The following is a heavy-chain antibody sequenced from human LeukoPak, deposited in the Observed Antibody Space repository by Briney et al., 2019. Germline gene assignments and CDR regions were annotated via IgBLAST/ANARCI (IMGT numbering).Heavy chain of an antibody. Sequence: ASVKVSCKASGYTFTSYDINWLRQATGQGLEWMGWMNPNSGNTGYAQKFQGRVTMTRNTSISTAYMELSSLRSEDTAVYYCARGITVAGYYYSGMDVWGQGTTVTVSS. D-gene: IGHD6-19*01. V-gene: IGHV1-8*01. J-gene: IGHJ6*02. CDR3: ARGITVAGYYYSGMDV. CDR2: MNPNSGNT. CDR1: GYTFTSYD.